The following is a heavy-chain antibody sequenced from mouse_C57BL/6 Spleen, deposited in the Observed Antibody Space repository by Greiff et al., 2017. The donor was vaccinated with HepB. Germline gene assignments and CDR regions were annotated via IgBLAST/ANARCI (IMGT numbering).Heavy chain of an antibody. CDR2: INPSNGGT. V-gene: IGHV1-53*01. J-gene: IGHJ1*03. CDR1: GYTFTSYW. Sequence: QVQLQQPGTELVKPGASVKLSCKASGYTFTSYWMHWVKQRPGQGLEWIGNINPSNGGTNYNEKFKSKATLTVDKTSSTSYMQFSSLKSEDSAVYSCESIYYDYGYWYFDVWGTGTTVTVSS. D-gene: IGHD2-4*01. CDR3: ESIYYDYGYWYFDV.